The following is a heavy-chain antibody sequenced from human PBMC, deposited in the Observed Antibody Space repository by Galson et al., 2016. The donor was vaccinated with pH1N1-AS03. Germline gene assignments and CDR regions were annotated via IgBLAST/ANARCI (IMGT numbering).Heavy chain of an antibody. D-gene: IGHD3-9*01. CDR3: ARDDGRYSFLN. Sequence: SLRLSCAASGFTVSGNYMNWVRQAPGKGLEWVSVIYSGGNTYYADSVRGRFTISRDNSKNTLYLQMNRLRAEDTAVYPCARDDGRYSFLNWGQGTLVAVSS. J-gene: IGHJ4*02. V-gene: IGHV3-53*05. CDR1: GFTVSGNY. CDR2: IYSGGNT.